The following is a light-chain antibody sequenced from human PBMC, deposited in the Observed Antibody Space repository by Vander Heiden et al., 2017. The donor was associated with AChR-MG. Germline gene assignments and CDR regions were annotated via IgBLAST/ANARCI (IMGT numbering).Light chain of an antibody. CDR1: QTVNSNF. CDR3: QHYGTSPMYI. CDR2: GAS. Sequence: EIVLTQSPGTLPLSPVETATISCRASQTVNSNFLAWYQQKNGQAPRLLIYGASIRATGIPDRFSGSGSGTDFTLTITRLESEDFAMYYCQHYGTSPMYIFGQGTELEI. V-gene: IGKV3-20*01. J-gene: IGKJ2*01.